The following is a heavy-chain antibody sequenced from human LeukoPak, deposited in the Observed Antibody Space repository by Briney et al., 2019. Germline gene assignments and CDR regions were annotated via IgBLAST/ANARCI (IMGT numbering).Heavy chain of an antibody. V-gene: IGHV1-8*03. D-gene: IGHD6-13*01. J-gene: IGHJ5*02. CDR2: MNPNSGNT. CDR3: ARGKGPYSKRGWFDP. CDR1: GYTFTSYD. Sequence: ASVKVSCNASGYTFTSYDINWVRQATGQGLEWMGWMNPNSGNTGYAQKFQGRVTITRNTSISTAYMELSSLRSEDTAVYYCARGKGPYSKRGWFDPWGQGTLVTVSS.